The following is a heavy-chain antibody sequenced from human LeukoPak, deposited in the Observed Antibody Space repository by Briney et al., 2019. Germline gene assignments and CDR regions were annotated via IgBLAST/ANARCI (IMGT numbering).Heavy chain of an antibody. V-gene: IGHV1-69*05. CDR1: GGTFSSYA. CDR2: IIPIFGTA. D-gene: IGHD3-10*01. Sequence: ASVKVSCKASGGTFSSYAISWVRQAPGQGLEWMGGIIPIFGTANYAQKFQGRVTMTRDMSTSTVYMELSSLRSEDTAVYYCARGNFGSGNGAFDIWGQGTMVTVSS. CDR3: ARGNFGSGNGAFDI. J-gene: IGHJ3*02.